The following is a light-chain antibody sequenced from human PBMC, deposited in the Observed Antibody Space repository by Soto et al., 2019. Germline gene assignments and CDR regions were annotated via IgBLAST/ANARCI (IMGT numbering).Light chain of an antibody. J-gene: IGLJ3*02. CDR3: SSYAGSNSWV. Sequence: QSALTQPPSASGSPEQSVTISCTGTSSDVGDYNYVSWYQQHPGKAPKLMIFEVSKRPSGVPDRFSGSKSGNTASLTVSGLQAEDEADYYCSSYAGSNSWVFGRGTKLTVL. CDR2: EVS. CDR1: SSDVGDYNY. V-gene: IGLV2-8*01.